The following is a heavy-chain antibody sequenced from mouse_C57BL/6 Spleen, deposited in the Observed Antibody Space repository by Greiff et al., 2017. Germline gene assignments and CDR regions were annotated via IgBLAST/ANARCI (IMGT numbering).Heavy chain of an antibody. CDR2: IYPGSGST. J-gene: IGHJ3*01. V-gene: IGHV1-55*01. Sequence: QVQLQQPGAELVKPGASVKMSCKASGYNFTCYWITWVKQRPGQGLEWIGDIYPGSGSTNYNEKFKSKATLTVDTSSSTAYMQLSSLTSEDSAVYYCASYGSSYKAWFAYWGQGTLVTVSA. D-gene: IGHD1-1*01. CDR1: GYNFTCYW. CDR3: ASYGSSYKAWFAY.